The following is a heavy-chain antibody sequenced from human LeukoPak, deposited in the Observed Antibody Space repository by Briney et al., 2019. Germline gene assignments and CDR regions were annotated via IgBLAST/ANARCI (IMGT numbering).Heavy chain of an antibody. J-gene: IGHJ1*01. D-gene: IGHD2-2*02. CDR3: ASQGYCSSTSCYTLFRPEYFQH. Sequence: SETLSLTCTVSGGSISSSSYYWGWIRQPPGKGLEWIGSIYYSGSTYYNPSLKSRVTISVDTSKNQFSLKLSSVTAADTAVYYCASQGYCSSTSCYTLFRPEYFQHWGQGTLVTVPS. V-gene: IGHV4-39*01. CDR1: GGSISSSSYY. CDR2: IYYSGST.